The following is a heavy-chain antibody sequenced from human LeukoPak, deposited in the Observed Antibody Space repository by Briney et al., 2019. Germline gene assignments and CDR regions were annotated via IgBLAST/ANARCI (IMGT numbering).Heavy chain of an antibody. CDR2: ISHSGST. Sequence: SETLSLTCAVYGGSLTGYYWSWIRQPPGKGLEWIGEISHSGSTNYNPSLKSRVTISVDTSKSQFSLKLSSVTAADTAVYYCAREHFRGSPPGGAFDIWGQGTMVTVSS. CDR1: GGSLTGYY. J-gene: IGHJ3*02. CDR3: AREHFRGSPPGGAFDI. D-gene: IGHD3-10*01. V-gene: IGHV4-34*01.